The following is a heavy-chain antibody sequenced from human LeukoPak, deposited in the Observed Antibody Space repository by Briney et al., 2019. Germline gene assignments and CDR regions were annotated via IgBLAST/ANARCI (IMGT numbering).Heavy chain of an antibody. CDR2: IIPIFGTA. D-gene: IGHD2-15*01. CDR1: GGTFSSYA. V-gene: IGHV1-69*13. J-gene: IGHJ4*02. Sequence: SVKASCKASGGTFSSYAISWVRQAPGQGLEWMGGIIPIFGTANYAQKFQGRVTITADESTSTAYMELSSLRSEDTAVYYCATLVVAANFDYWGQGTLVTVSS. CDR3: ATLVVAANFDY.